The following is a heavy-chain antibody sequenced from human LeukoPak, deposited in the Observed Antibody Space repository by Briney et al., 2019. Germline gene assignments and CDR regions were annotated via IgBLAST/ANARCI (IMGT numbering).Heavy chain of an antibody. CDR1: AGSISSGDYY. CDR3: ARVTGYEQLDY. V-gene: IGHV4-31*03. D-gene: IGHD5-12*01. CDR2: IHYSGST. Sequence: SETLSLTCSVSAGSISSGDYYWSWIRQHPGKGLEWIGYIHYSGSTYYNPSLKSRVSISVSTSKNRFSLQLSSVTAADTAVYYCARVTGYEQLDYWGQGTLVTVSS. J-gene: IGHJ4*02.